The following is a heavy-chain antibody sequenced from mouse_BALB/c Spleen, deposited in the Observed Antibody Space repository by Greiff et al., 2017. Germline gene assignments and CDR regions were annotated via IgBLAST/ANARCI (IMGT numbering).Heavy chain of an antibody. CDR3: AKAYYRYDAPFDY. CDR2: IYPGDGDT. CDR1: GYAFSSYW. Sequence: VHLVESGAELVRPGSSVKISCKASGYAFSSYWMNWVKQRPGQGLEWIGQIYPGDGDTNYNGKFKGKATLTADKSSSTAYMQLSSLTSEDSAVYFCAKAYYRYDAPFDYWGQGTTLTVSS. D-gene: IGHD2-14*01. V-gene: IGHV1-80*01. J-gene: IGHJ2*01.